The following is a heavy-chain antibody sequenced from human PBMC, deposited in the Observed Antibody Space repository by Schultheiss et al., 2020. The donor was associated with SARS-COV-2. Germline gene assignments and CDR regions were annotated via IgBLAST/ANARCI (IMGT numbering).Heavy chain of an antibody. J-gene: IGHJ6*03. CDR1: GGSFSGYY. D-gene: IGHD6-6*01. V-gene: IGHV4-34*01. CDR2: INHSGST. CDR3: ASSGSIAARPGYYYYYMDV. Sequence: SETLSLTCAVYGGSFSGYYWSWIRQPPGKGLAWIGEINHSGSTNYNPSLKSRVTISVDTSKNQFSLKLSSVTAADTAVYYCASSGSIAARPGYYYYYMDVWGKGTTVTVSS.